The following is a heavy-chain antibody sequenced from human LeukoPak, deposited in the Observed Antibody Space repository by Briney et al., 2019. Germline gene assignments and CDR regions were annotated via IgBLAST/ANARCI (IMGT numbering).Heavy chain of an antibody. J-gene: IGHJ4*02. CDR3: ARDRSYCSGGSCSYYFDY. CDR1: GGSISSYY. V-gene: IGHV4-59*01. CDR2: IYYSGST. D-gene: IGHD2-15*01. Sequence: SETLSLTCTVSGGSISSYYWSWIRQPPGKGLEWIGYIYYSGSTNYNPSLKSRVTISVDTSKNQFSLKLSSVTAADTAVYYCARDRSYCSGGSCSYYFDYWGQGTLVTVSS.